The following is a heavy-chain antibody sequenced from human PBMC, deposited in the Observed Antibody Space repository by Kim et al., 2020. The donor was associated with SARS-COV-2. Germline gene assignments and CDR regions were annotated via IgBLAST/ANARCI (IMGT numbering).Heavy chain of an antibody. CDR2: ISSSSSYT. V-gene: IGHV3-11*06. Sequence: GGSLRLSCAASGFTFSDYYMSWIRQAPGKGLEWVSYISSSSSYTNYADSVKGRFTISRDNAKNSLYLQMNSLRAEDTAVYYCATVLAIQLWLPDYWGQGTLVTVSS. CDR1: GFTFSDYY. D-gene: IGHD5-18*01. CDR3: ATVLAIQLWLPDY. J-gene: IGHJ4*02.